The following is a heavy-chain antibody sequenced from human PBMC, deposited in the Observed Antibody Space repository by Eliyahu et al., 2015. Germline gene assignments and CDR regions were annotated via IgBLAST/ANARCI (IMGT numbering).Heavy chain of an antibody. CDR3: AKDISRTAAEAEYFQH. Sequence: EVQLVESGGVVVQPGGSLRLSCAASGFTXXXYAMHWVRQAPGKGLEWVSLISWDGGSTYYADSVKGXFTIXRDNSKNSLYLQMNSLRAEDTALYYCAKDISRTAAEAEYFQHWGQGTLVTVSS. CDR2: ISWDGGST. V-gene: IGHV3-43D*03. CDR1: GFTXXXYA. D-gene: IGHD6-25*01. J-gene: IGHJ1*01.